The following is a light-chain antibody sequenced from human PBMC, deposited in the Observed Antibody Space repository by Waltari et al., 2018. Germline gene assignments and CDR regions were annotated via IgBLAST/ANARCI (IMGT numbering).Light chain of an antibody. CDR1: QSVSRF. V-gene: IGKV3-20*01. J-gene: IGKJ1*01. CDR3: QKYDRLPAT. CDR2: GAS. Sequence: EIVVTQSPGTVSLSAGERGTLSCRASQSVSRFLAWYQQKPGQAPRLLIYGASTRATGIPDRFSGSGSGTDFSLTISRLEPEDVAVYYCQKYDRLPATFGQGTKVEIK.